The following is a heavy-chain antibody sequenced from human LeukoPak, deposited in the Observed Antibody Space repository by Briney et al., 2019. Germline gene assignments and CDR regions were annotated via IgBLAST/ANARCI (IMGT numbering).Heavy chain of an antibody. D-gene: IGHD5-24*01. CDR3: ARFDRTRGDY. Sequence: SETLSLTCTVSGGSISSYYWSWIRQPPGKGLEWIGYIYYSGSANYNPSLKSRVTISVDTSKNQFSLKLSSVTAADTAVYYCARFDRTRGDYWGQGTLVTVSS. CDR1: GGSISSYY. J-gene: IGHJ4*02. CDR2: IYYSGSA. V-gene: IGHV4-59*01.